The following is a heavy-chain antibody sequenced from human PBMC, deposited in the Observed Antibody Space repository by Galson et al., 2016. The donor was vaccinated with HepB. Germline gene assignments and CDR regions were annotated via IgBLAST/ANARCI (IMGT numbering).Heavy chain of an antibody. D-gene: IGHD3-10*01. CDR3: ARDRSVIRGIISYYFDY. Sequence: SETLSLTCTVSGGSISPYYWNWIRQSPGKGLEWIGYIYYSGNTNYNPSLKSRLSISVDTSKNQFSLKLRSVTAADTAVYYCARDRSVIRGIISYYFDYGGQGALVTVSS. CDR1: GGSISPYY. CDR2: IYYSGNT. J-gene: IGHJ4*02. V-gene: IGHV4-59*01.